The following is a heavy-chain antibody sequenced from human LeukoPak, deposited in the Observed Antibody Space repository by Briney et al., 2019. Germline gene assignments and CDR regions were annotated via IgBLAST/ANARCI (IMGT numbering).Heavy chain of an antibody. Sequence: PGRSLTLSCAASGFTFSGSAMHWVRQASGKGLEWVGRIRSKANSYPTAYAASVTGRFTISRDDSKNTAYLQMNSLKTEHTAVHYCTRHHDWNYGGAFDYWGQGTLVTVSS. CDR2: IRSKANSYPT. J-gene: IGHJ4*02. D-gene: IGHD1-7*01. V-gene: IGHV3-73*01. CDR1: GFTFSGSA. CDR3: TRHHDWNYGGAFDY.